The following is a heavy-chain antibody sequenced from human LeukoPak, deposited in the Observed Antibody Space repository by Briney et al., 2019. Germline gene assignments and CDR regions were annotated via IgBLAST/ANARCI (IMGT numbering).Heavy chain of an antibody. CDR2: INPSGGST. CDR1: GYTFTGNY. Sequence: GASVKVSCKASGYTFTGNYLHWVRQAPGQGLEWMGIINPSGGSTSYAQKFQGRVTMARDTSTSTVYMELSSLRSEDTAVYYCVRDLRPSYYYGSGSFYYFDYWGQGTLVTVSS. J-gene: IGHJ4*02. V-gene: IGHV1-46*01. CDR3: VRDLRPSYYYGSGSFYYFDY. D-gene: IGHD3-10*01.